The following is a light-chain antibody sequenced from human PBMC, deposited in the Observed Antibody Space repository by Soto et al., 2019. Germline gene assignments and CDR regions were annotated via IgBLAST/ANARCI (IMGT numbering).Light chain of an antibody. Sequence: DIQMTQSPSTLSESVGDIVTITCRASQSISSWLAWYQQKQGKAPKLLINKASSLESGVPARLNGSGSGTEYTLTSSSLLPYDFATYYCKQYNSYSYFLGQGTKLEIK. CDR3: KQYNSYSYF. J-gene: IGKJ2*01. CDR2: KAS. V-gene: IGKV1-5*03. CDR1: QSISSW.